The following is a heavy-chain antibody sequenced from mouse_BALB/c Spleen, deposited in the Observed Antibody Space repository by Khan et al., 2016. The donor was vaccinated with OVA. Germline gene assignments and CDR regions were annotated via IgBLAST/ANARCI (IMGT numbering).Heavy chain of an antibody. J-gene: IGHJ2*01. V-gene: IGHV9-3-1*01. CDR2: INTYTGEP. Sequence: QIQLVQSGPELKKPGETVKLSCKASGYTFTNYVMNWVKQSPGKGLKWMGWINTYTGEPTFADDFKGRFAFSLETSASTAFVQINSLKNEDTATYSCVRFHGGYWGGGSTLTVSS. CDR3: VRFHGGY. CDR1: GYTFTNYV.